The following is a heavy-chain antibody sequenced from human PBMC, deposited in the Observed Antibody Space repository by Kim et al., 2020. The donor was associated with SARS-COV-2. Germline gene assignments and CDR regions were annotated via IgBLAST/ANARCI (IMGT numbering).Heavy chain of an antibody. V-gene: IGHV5-51*01. CDR3: ARQGDSSGYYPDHGMDV. J-gene: IGHJ6*02. CDR1: GYSFTSYW. D-gene: IGHD3-22*01. CDR2: IYPGDSDT. Sequence: GESLKISCKGSGYSFTSYWIGWVRQMPGKGLEWMGIIYPGDSDTRYSPSFQGQVTISADKSISTAYLQWSSLKASDTAMYYCARQGDSSGYYPDHGMDVWGQGTTVTVSS.